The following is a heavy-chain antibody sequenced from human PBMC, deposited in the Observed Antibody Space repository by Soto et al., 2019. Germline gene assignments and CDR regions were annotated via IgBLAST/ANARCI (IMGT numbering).Heavy chain of an antibody. Sequence: EVQLLESGGGLVQPGGSLRLSCAASGFTFSSYVMSWVRQAPGKGLEWVSAISGSGGSTYYADSVKGRFTISRDNSKNTLYLQMNSLRAEDTAVYYCAKDRYSGYDFGDYFDYWGQGTLVTVSS. CDR1: GFTFSSYV. CDR2: ISGSGGST. CDR3: AKDRYSGYDFGDYFDY. J-gene: IGHJ4*02. V-gene: IGHV3-23*01. D-gene: IGHD5-12*01.